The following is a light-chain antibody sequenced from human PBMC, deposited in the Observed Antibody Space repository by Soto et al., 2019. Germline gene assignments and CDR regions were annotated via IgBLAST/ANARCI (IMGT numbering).Light chain of an antibody. CDR1: QSISDT. Sequence: EIVMTQSPATLSVSPGGRPTLSCRASQSISDTLAWYQQKPGQAPRLLIYGASTRAPGFPARFSGSGSGTDFTLTISSLQSEDFAVYYCQQYNNWPWTFGQGTKVEIK. V-gene: IGKV3-15*01. J-gene: IGKJ1*01. CDR2: GAS. CDR3: QQYNNWPWT.